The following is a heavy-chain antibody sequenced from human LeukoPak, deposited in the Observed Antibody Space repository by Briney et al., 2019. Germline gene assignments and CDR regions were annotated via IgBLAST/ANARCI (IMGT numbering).Heavy chain of an antibody. CDR1: GFTFSSYVM. CDR3: ARDPSGYSSRFDY. J-gene: IGHJ4*02. Sequence: GSLRLSCAASGFTFSSYVMSWVRQAPGKGLEWIGSIYYSGSTYYNPSLKSRVTISVDTSKNQFSLKLSSVTAADTAVYFCARDPSGYSSRFDYWGQGTLVTVSS. CDR2: IYYSGST. V-gene: IGHV4-39*07. D-gene: IGHD3-22*01.